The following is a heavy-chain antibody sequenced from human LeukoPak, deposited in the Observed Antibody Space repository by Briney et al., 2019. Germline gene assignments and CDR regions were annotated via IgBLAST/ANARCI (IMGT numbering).Heavy chain of an antibody. CDR2: ISGSGGST. D-gene: IGHD3-22*01. Sequence: GGSLRLSCAASGFTFSSYAMSWVRQAPGKGLEWVSAISGSGGSTYYADSVKGRFTISRDNSRNTLYLQMNSLRAEDTAVYYCARDYDSSGYYQANCDYWGQGTLVTVSS. CDR3: ARDYDSSGYYQANCDY. J-gene: IGHJ4*02. V-gene: IGHV3-23*01. CDR1: GFTFSSYA.